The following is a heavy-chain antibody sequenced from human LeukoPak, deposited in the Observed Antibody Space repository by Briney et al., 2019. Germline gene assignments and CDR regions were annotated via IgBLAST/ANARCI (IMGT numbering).Heavy chain of an antibody. V-gene: IGHV4-34*01. D-gene: IGHD3-3*01. Sequence: SETLSLTCAVYGGSFSGYYWSWIRQPPGKGLEWIGEINHSGSTNYNPSLKSRVTISVDTSKNQFSLKLSSVTAADTAVYYCARGVVFWSGYYRIPDRGHWFDPWGHGTLVTVSS. CDR3: ARGVVFWSGYYRIPDRGHWFDP. J-gene: IGHJ5*02. CDR1: GGSFSGYY. CDR2: INHSGST.